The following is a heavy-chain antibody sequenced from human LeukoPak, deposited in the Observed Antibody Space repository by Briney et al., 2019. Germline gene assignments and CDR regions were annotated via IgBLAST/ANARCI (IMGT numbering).Heavy chain of an antibody. CDR1: GYTFTGYY. CDR3: ARVQIVVVPALGY. D-gene: IGHD2-2*01. V-gene: IGHV1-2*02. J-gene: IGHJ4*02. CDR2: INPNSGGT. Sequence: GASVKVSCKASGYTFTGYYMHWVRQAPGQGLEWMGWINPNSGGTNYAQKFQGRVTMTRDTSISTAYMELSRLRSDDTAVYYCARVQIVVVPALGYWGRGTLVTVSS.